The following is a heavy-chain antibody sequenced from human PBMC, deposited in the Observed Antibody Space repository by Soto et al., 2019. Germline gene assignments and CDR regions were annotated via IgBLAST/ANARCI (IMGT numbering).Heavy chain of an antibody. Sequence: QVQLVQSGAEVKNPGSSVKVSCKASRGTFRDYTINWVRQARGQGLEWMGRIIPILGIANYAQNFQGRVTITADKSTNTAYMELTSPTSDDTAMYYCARVKAMIRGSYFADPWGQGTLVTVSS. D-gene: IGHD3-10*01. V-gene: IGHV1-69*02. J-gene: IGHJ5*02. CDR2: IIPILGIA. CDR1: RGTFRDYT. CDR3: ARVKAMIRGSYFADP.